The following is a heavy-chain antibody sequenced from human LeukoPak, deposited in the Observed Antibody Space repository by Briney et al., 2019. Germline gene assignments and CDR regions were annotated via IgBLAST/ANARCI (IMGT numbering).Heavy chain of an antibody. CDR1: GYTFTSYD. CDR2: MNPNSGNT. J-gene: IGHJ4*02. CDR3: ARAMLYSNEIYVYFDY. D-gene: IGHD4-11*01. V-gene: IGHV1-8*03. Sequence: ASVKVSCKASGYTFTSYDINWVRQATGQGLEWMGWMNPNSGNTGYAQKFQGRVTITRNTSISTAYMELSSLRSEDTAVYYCARAMLYSNEIYVYFDYWGQGTLVTVSS.